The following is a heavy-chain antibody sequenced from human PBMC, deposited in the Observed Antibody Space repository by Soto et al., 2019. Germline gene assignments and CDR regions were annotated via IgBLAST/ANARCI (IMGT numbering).Heavy chain of an antibody. J-gene: IGHJ4*02. CDR1: GGSISSYY. Sequence: SETLSLTCTVSGGSISSYYWSWIRQPPGKGLEWIGYIYYSGSTNYNPSLKSRVTISVDTSKNQFSLKLSSVTAADTAVYYCARVKGPSSWDYWGQGTLVTVSS. CDR2: IYYSGST. V-gene: IGHV4-59*12. CDR3: ARVKGPSSWDY. D-gene: IGHD6-13*01.